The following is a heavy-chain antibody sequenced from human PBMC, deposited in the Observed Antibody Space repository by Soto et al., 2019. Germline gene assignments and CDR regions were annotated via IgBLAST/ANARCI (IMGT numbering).Heavy chain of an antibody. CDR1: GGSISSGGYY. CDR2: IYYSGST. J-gene: IGHJ6*02. Sequence: TSETLSLTCTVSGGSISSGGYYWSWIRQHPGKGLEWIGYIYYSGSTYYNPSLKSRVTISVDTSKNQFSLTLSSLTAADTAVSYGGRVLGFGGMDGWGQRPTVIVSS. D-gene: IGHD3-10*01. CDR3: GRVLGFGGMDG. V-gene: IGHV4-31*03.